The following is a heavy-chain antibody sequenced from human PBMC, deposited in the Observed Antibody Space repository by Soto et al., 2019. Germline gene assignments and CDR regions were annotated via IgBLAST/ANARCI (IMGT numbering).Heavy chain of an antibody. D-gene: IGHD3-10*01. J-gene: IGHJ5*02. CDR1: GYSFTSYW. CDR2: IDPSDSYT. V-gene: IGHV5-10-1*01. CDR3: ATLFTTVNNWFDP. Sequence: GESLKISCKGSGYSFTSYWISWVRQMPGKGLEWMGRIDPSDSYTNYSPSFQGHVTISADKSISTAYLQWSSLKASDTAMYYCATLFTTVNNWFDPWGQGTLVTVSS.